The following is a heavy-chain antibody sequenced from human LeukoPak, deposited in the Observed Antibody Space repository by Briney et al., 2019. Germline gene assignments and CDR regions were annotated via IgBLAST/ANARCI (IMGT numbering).Heavy chain of an antibody. CDR3: ARQGCSSTSCYLPSYYYYGMDV. Sequence: NPSETLSLTCTVSGGSISSSSYYWGWIRQPPGKGLEWIGSIYYSGSTYYNPSLKSRVTISVDTSKNQFSLKLSSVTAADTAVYYCARQGCSSTSCYLPSYYYYGMDVWGQGTTVTVSS. CDR1: GGSISSSSYY. CDR2: IYYSGST. V-gene: IGHV4-39*01. J-gene: IGHJ6*02. D-gene: IGHD2-2*01.